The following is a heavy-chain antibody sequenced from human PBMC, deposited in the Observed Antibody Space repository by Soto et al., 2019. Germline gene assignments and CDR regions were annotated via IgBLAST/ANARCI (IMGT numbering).Heavy chain of an antibody. D-gene: IGHD5-18*01. CDR3: ATVREYSYGRYYFDY. J-gene: IGHJ4*02. CDR2: ISSSSSYT. CDR1: GFTFSDYY. Sequence: QVQLVESGGGLVQPGGSLRLSCAASGFTFSDYYMSWIRQAPGKGLEWVSYISSSSSYTNYAGSVKGRFTISRDNAKNSLYLQMNSLRAEDTAVYYCATVREYSYGRYYFDYWGQGTLVTVSS. V-gene: IGHV3-11*06.